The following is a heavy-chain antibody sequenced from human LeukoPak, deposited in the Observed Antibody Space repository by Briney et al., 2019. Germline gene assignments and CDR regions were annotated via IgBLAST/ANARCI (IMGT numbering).Heavy chain of an antibody. V-gene: IGHV1-2*02. CDR1: GYTFTGYY. CDR3: ARGGGSGWYLRKAYFDY. J-gene: IGHJ4*02. Sequence: ASVKVSCKASGYTFTGYYMHWVRQAPGQGLEWMGWINPNSGGTNYAQKFQGRVTMTRDTSISTAYMELSRLRSDDTAVYYCARGGGSGWYLRKAYFDYWGQGTLVTVSS. D-gene: IGHD6-19*01. CDR2: INPNSGGT.